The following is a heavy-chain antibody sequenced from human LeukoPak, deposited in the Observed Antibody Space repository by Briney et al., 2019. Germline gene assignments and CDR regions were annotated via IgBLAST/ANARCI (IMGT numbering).Heavy chain of an antibody. CDR1: GGSFSGYY. V-gene: IGHV4-34*01. J-gene: IGHJ4*02. D-gene: IGHD3-22*01. CDR3: ARSPGQWLLDY. Sequence: SETLSLTCAVYGGSFSGYYWSWIRQPPGKGLEWIGEVSQSGTTKYNPSLQSRVIISVDKSKSQFSLKLNSVTAADTAVYYCARSPGQWLLDYWGQGALVTVSS. CDR2: VSQSGTT.